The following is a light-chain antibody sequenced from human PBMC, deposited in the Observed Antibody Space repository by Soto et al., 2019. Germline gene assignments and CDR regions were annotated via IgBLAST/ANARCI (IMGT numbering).Light chain of an antibody. Sequence: EIVLTQSPATLSLSPGERATLSCRASQSVGTYFAWYQQKPGQAPRLLIYDSSNRATGIPARFSGSGSGTDFTLTISSLEPEEFAGYYCQQRSDWPSTFGGGTKVEIK. CDR2: DSS. J-gene: IGKJ4*01. CDR3: QQRSDWPST. CDR1: QSVGTY. V-gene: IGKV3-11*01.